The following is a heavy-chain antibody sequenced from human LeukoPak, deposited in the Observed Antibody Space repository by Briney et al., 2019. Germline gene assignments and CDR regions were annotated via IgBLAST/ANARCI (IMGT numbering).Heavy chain of an antibody. Sequence: GGSLRLSCAASGFIFSNHAMSWVRQAPGKGLEWVSAISGSGGSTYYADSVKGRFTISRDNSKNTLYLQMNNLRAEDTAVYYCAKTRGSGPFDYWGQGTLVTVSS. J-gene: IGHJ4*02. V-gene: IGHV3-23*01. CDR2: ISGSGGST. D-gene: IGHD3-10*01. CDR3: AKTRGSGPFDY. CDR1: GFIFSNHA.